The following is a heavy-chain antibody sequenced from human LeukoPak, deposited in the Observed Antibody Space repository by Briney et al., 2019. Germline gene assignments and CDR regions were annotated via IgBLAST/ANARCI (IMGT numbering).Heavy chain of an antibody. CDR1: GFPFRSYA. J-gene: IGHJ4*02. V-gene: IGHV3-23*01. CDR3: AKVDYWNAKNYLDS. CDR2: ISDESETT. Sequence: PGESLRLSCVASGFPFRSYALAWVRLAAGKGLECVSVISDESETTYSDSVKGRFTISRDNSKNTIFLQMERLRVEDSALYFCAKVDYWNAKNYLDSWGQGTLVTVSS. D-gene: IGHD1-1*01.